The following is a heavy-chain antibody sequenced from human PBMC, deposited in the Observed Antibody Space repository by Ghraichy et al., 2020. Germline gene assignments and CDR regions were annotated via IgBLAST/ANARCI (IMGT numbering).Heavy chain of an antibody. CDR1: GGSFSGYY. CDR2: INHSGST. J-gene: IGHJ4*02. Sequence: SQTLSLTCAVYGGSFSGYYWSWIRQPPGKGLEWIGEINHSGSTNYNPSLKSRVTISVDTSKNQFSLKLSFVTAADTAVYYCASGYSYGERQGGLDYWGQGTLVTVSS. D-gene: IGHD5-18*01. V-gene: IGHV4-34*01. CDR3: ASGYSYGERQGGLDY.